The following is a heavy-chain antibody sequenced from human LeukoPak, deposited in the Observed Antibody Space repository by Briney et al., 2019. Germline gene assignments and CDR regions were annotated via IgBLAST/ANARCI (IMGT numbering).Heavy chain of an antibody. D-gene: IGHD6-6*01. J-gene: IGHJ4*02. V-gene: IGHV3-30-3*01. CDR2: ISYDGSNK. CDR3: ARAIGSSSGVDY. Sequence: GGSLRLSCAASGFTFSSYAMHWVRQAPGKGPEWVAVISYDGSNKYYADSVKGRFTISRDNSKNTLYLQMNSLRAEDTAVYYCARAIGSSSGVDYWGQGTLVTVSS. CDR1: GFTFSSYA.